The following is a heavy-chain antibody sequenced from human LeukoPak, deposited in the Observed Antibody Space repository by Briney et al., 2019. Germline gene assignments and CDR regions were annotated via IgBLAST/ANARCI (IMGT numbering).Heavy chain of an antibody. CDR3: ARDGGDWFDP. V-gene: IGHV3-13*01. J-gene: IGHJ5*02. Sequence: GESLRLSCAASGFTFSNYAMSWVRQATGKGLEWVSAIGTAGDTYHPGSVKGRFTISRENAKNSLYLQMNSLRAEDTAVYYCARDGGDWFDPWGQGTLVTVSS. D-gene: IGHD2-15*01. CDR1: GFTFSNYA. CDR2: IGTAGDT.